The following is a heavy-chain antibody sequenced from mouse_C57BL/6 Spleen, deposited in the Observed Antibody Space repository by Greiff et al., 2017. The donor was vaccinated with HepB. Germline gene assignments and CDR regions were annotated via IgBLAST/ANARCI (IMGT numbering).Heavy chain of an antibody. V-gene: IGHV1-42*01. CDR2: INPSTGGT. CDR1: GYSFTGYY. Sequence: EVQLQQSGPELVKPGASVKISCKASGYSFTGYYMNWVKQSPEKSLEWIGEINPSTGGTTYNQKFKAKATLTVDKSSSTAYMQLKSLTSEDSAVYYCARDLSLSPYYYAMDYWGQGTSVTVSS. D-gene: IGHD6-1*01. J-gene: IGHJ4*01. CDR3: ARDLSLSPYYYAMDY.